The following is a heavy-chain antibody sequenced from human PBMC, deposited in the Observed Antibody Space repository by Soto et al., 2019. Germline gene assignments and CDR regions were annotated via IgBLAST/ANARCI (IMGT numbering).Heavy chain of an antibody. CDR3: AHNTYYGSGSVY. Sequence: QITLKESGPTLVKPTQTLTLTCAFSGFSLNTRGVGVGWIRQPPGKALEWLALIYWDNDKRYSPSLKSRPTIXQXXPKNHVGLMMTDMDPVDTATYYCAHNTYYGSGSVYCGQGTLVTVSS. CDR2: IYWDNDK. D-gene: IGHD3-10*01. J-gene: IGHJ4*02. CDR1: GFSLNTRGVG. V-gene: IGHV2-5*02.